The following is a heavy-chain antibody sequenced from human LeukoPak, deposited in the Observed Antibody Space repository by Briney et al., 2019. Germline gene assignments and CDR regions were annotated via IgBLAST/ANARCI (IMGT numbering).Heavy chain of an antibody. Sequence: SETLSLTCAVSGDPINSIDWWSWIRQSPARGLEWIGEIYHSGGTNYNPSLKSRVTISVDKSKNHLSLKLTSVTAADTAVYFCVGNGYYALDYWGQGALVTVAS. CDR3: VGNGYYALDY. J-gene: IGHJ4*02. CDR2: IYHSGGT. CDR1: GDPINSIDW. D-gene: IGHD2/OR15-2a*01. V-gene: IGHV4-4*02.